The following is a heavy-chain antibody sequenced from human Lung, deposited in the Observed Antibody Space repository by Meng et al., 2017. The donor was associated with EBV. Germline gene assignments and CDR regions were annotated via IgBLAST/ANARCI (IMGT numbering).Heavy chain of an antibody. CDR1: GYTFTSYA. CDR3: ARVPLVGATSHVLDY. CDR2: INAGNGNT. V-gene: IGHV1-3*01. J-gene: IGHJ4*02. Sequence: QVQSVQSGAEVKKPGASVKVSCKASGYTFTSYAMHWVRQAPGQRLEWMGWINAGNGNTKYSQKFQGRVTITRDTSASTAYMELSSLRSEDTAVYYCARVPLVGATSHVLDYWGQGTLVTVSS. D-gene: IGHD1-26*01.